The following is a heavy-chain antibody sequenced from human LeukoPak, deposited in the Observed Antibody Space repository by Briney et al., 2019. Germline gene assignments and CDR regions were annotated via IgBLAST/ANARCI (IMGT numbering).Heavy chain of an antibody. Sequence: SETLSFTCTVSGGSISSSSYYWGWIRQPPGKGLEWIGSIYYSGSTYYNPSLKSRVTISVDTSKNQFSLKLSSVTAADTAVYYCARLDYGSRQGAAYWGQGTLVTVSS. CDR2: IYYSGST. D-gene: IGHD3-10*01. V-gene: IGHV4-39*01. J-gene: IGHJ4*02. CDR1: GGSISSSSYY. CDR3: ARLDYGSRQGAAY.